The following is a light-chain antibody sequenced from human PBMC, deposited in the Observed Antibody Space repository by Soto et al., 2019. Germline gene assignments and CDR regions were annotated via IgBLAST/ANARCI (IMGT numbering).Light chain of an antibody. CDR2: GAS. V-gene: IGKV1-39*01. J-gene: IGKJ5*01. CDR3: QQSYSTPIT. Sequence: DIQMTQSPSSLSASVGDRVTITCRASQSISTSLNWYHQKPGKAPDLLIYGASSLQSGVTSRFTGSGSGTDFTLTISSLQPEDFATYYCQQSYSTPITFGQGTRLEIK. CDR1: QSISTS.